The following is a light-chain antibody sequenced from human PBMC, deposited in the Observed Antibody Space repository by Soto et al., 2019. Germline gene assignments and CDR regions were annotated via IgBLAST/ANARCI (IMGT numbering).Light chain of an antibody. J-gene: IGKJ4*01. Sequence: DIVMTQSPDSLAVSLGERATIKCKSSESFLYSSNNKNYLAWFQQKSRQPPKLLIYWASTRESGVPDRFSGSGSGTDFTLTISSLQAEDVAVYYCQQYYSTPLTLGGGTKVDIK. CDR3: QQYYSTPLT. V-gene: IGKV4-1*01. CDR1: ESFLYSSNNKNY. CDR2: WAS.